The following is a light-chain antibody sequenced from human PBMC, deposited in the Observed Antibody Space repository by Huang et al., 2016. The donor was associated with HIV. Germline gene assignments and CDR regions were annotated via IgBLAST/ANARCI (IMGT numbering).Light chain of an antibody. J-gene: IGKJ1*01. CDR1: QGINNY. Sequence: DIQMTQSPSVMSASVGDRVTITCRASQGINNYLAWFQQKPGKGPKRLIYAASNLQSGVPSRFSGSGSETEFTLTISSLQPEDFATYYCLQHNTYPWTFGKGPRWKSN. V-gene: IGKV1-17*03. CDR3: LQHNTYPWT. CDR2: AAS.